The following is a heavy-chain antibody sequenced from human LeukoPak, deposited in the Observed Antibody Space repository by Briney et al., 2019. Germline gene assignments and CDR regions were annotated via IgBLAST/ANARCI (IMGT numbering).Heavy chain of an antibody. J-gene: IGHJ4*02. CDR3: ASKDYDSRTFDY. D-gene: IGHD3-9*01. V-gene: IGHV4-59*12. Sequence: SETLSLTCTVSGGSIRSYYWSWIRQPPGKGLEWIGYIYYSGSTNYNPSLKSRVTISVDKSRNQFSLKVNSVTAADTAVYYCASKDYDSRTFDYWGQGTLVTVSS. CDR1: GGSIRSYY. CDR2: IYYSGST.